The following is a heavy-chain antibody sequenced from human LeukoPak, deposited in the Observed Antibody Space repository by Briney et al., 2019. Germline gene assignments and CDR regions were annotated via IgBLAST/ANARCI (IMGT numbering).Heavy chain of an antibody. Sequence: ASVTVSCKASAYTFISYGISWVRQAPGQGLEWLGWISVYNGNTNYAQKLQGRVTMTTDTSTSTAYMELRSLRSDDTAVYYCASLKNYYDTSGYLVTDAFDIWGQGTMVTVSS. CDR3: ASLKNYYDTSGYLVTDAFDI. J-gene: IGHJ3*02. V-gene: IGHV1-18*01. CDR1: AYTFISYG. D-gene: IGHD3-22*01. CDR2: ISVYNGNT.